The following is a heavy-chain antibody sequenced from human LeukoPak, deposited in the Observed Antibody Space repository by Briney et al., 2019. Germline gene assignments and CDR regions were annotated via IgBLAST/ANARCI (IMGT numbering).Heavy chain of an antibody. D-gene: IGHD5-24*01. CDR2: IIPIFGTA. J-gene: IGHJ4*02. V-gene: IGHV1-69*01. CDR1: GGTFSSYA. CDR3: ARIGYNHYFDY. Sequence: SVKVSCKASGGTFSSYAISWVRQAPGQGLEWMGGIIPIFGTANYAQKFQGRVTITADESTSTAYMELSRLRSDDTAVYYCARIGYNHYFDYWGQGTLVTVSS.